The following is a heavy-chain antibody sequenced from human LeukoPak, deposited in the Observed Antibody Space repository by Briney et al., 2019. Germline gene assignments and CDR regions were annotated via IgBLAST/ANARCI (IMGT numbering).Heavy chain of an antibody. CDR2: IYPGDSDT. J-gene: IGHJ6*02. Sequence: YWSWIRQPPGKGLEWIGIIYPGDSDTRYSPSFQGQVTISADKSISTAYLQWSSLKASDTAMYYCARHLRASYYYYGMDVWGQGTTVTVSS. D-gene: IGHD4-17*01. CDR3: ARHLRASYYYYGMDV. CDR1: YW. V-gene: IGHV5-51*01.